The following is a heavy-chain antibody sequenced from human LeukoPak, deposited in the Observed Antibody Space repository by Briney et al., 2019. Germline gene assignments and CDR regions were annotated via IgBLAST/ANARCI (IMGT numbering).Heavy chain of an antibody. CDR3: AKGRAGRVWGICDY. J-gene: IGHJ4*02. Sequence: GGSLRLSCAASGFTFSSYSMNWVRQAPGKGLEWVSYISSSSSTIYYADSVKGRFTISRDNAKNSLYLRMDSLRAEDTAVYFCAKGRAGRVWGICDYWGQGTLATVSS. CDR1: GFTFSSYS. V-gene: IGHV3-48*01. D-gene: IGHD3-16*01. CDR2: ISSSSSTI.